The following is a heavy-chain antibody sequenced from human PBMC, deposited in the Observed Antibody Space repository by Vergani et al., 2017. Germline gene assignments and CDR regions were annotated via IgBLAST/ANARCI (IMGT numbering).Heavy chain of an antibody. J-gene: IGHJ6*02. CDR3: ARDLGARQLRGLSYYGMDV. Sequence: EVQLVESGGGLVQPGGSLRLSCAASGFTFSSYSMNWVRQAPGKGLEWVSYISSSSSTIYYADSVKGRFTISRDNAKNSLYLQMNSLRAEDTAVYYCARDLGARQLRGLSYYGMDVWGQGTTVTVSS. D-gene: IGHD3-16*01. CDR1: GFTFSSYS. V-gene: IGHV3-48*04. CDR2: ISSSSSTI.